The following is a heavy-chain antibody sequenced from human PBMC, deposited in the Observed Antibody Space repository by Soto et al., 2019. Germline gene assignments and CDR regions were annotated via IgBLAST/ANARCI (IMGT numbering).Heavy chain of an antibody. CDR2: IIPIFGTA. Sequence: SVKVSCKASGGIFNAYALSWVRQAPGQGLGWMGGIIPIFGTANYAQKFQGSVTITADESTNTTYMELSSLRSDDTAVYYCTRGTGMSHSWYADSWGQGTRVTVSS. J-gene: IGHJ5*02. V-gene: IGHV1-69*13. CDR3: TRGTGMSHSWYADS. CDR1: GGIFNAYA. D-gene: IGHD6-13*01.